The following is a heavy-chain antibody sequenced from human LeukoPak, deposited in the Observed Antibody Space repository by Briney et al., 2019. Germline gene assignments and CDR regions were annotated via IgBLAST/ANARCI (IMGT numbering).Heavy chain of an antibody. V-gene: IGHV3-66*01. D-gene: IGHD6-13*01. CDR2: IYSGDNT. Sequence: GGSLRLSCAASGFTVSSNHMSWVRQAPGTGLEWVSVIYSGDNTYYADSVKGRFTISRDNSKNTLYLQMKSLRAEDTAVYYCARGYSSSWYGGADNYFDYWGQGTLVTVSS. CDR1: GFTVSSNH. J-gene: IGHJ4*02. CDR3: ARGYSSSWYGGADNYFDY.